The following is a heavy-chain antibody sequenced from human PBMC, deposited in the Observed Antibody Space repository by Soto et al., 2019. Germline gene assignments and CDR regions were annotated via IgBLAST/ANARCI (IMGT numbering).Heavy chain of an antibody. J-gene: IGHJ6*03. CDR3: ARVGWDCSGGSCYYYYYYYYMDV. CDR1: GFTFSSYG. D-gene: IGHD2-15*01. CDR2: ISYDGSNK. V-gene: IGHV3-30*03. Sequence: QVQLVESGGGVVQPGRSLRLSCAASGFTFSSYGMHWVRQAPGKGLEWVAVISYDGSNKYYAESVKGRFTISRDNSKNTLYLQMNSLRAEDTAVYYCARVGWDCSGGSCYYYYYYYYMDVWGKGTTVTVSS.